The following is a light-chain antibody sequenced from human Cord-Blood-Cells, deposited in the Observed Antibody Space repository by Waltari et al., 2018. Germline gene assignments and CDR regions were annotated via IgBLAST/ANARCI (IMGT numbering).Light chain of an antibody. V-gene: IGKV1-5*03. CDR2: KAS. CDR1: QSISSW. J-gene: IGKJ2*01. CDR3: QQYNSYSPVT. Sequence: DIQMTQSHSTLPASVGDRVTITCRASQSISSWLAWYQQKPGKAPKLLVYKASSLESGVPSRFSGSGSATEFTLTISSLQPNDFATYYCQQYNSYSPVTFGQGTKLAIK.